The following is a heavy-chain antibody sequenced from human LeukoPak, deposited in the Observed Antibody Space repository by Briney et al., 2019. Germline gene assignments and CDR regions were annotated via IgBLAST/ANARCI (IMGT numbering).Heavy chain of an antibody. CDR3: ATEFLGAVAETGDY. J-gene: IGHJ4*02. CDR2: ISSSGSTI. D-gene: IGHD6-19*01. V-gene: IGHV3-48*03. Sequence: PGGSLRLSCAASGFTFSSYEMNWVRQAPGKGLEWVSYISSSGSTIYYADSVKGRFTISRDNAKNSLYLQMNSLRAEDTAVYYCATEFLGAVAETGDYWGQGTLVTVSS. CDR1: GFTFSSYE.